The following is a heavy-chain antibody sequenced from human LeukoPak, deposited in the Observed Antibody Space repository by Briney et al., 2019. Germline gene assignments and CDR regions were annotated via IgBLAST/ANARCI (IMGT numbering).Heavy chain of an antibody. CDR3: ARSSPQYYYYYGMDV. J-gene: IGHJ6*02. Sequence: PSETLSLTCTVSGGSISSYYWSWIRQPPGKGLEWIGYIYYSGSNNYNPSLKSRVTISVDTSKNQFSLKLSSVTAADTAVYYCARSSPQYYYYYGMDVWGQGTTVTVSS. CDR2: IYYSGSN. CDR1: GGSISSYY. V-gene: IGHV4-59*08.